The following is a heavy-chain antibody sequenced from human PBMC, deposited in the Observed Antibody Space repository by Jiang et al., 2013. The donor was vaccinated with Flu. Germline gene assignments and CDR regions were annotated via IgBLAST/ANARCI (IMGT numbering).Heavy chain of an antibody. Sequence: KPTQTLTLTCTFSGFSLNTSGMCVSWIRQPPEKALEWLARIDWDDDKYYSTSLKTRLTISKDTSKNQVVLTMTNMDPVDTATYYCAHSPIAARGHNWFDPWGQGTLVTVSS. CDR1: GFSLNTSGMC. J-gene: IGHJ5*02. D-gene: IGHD6-6*01. V-gene: IGHV2-70*12. CDR2: IDWDDDK. CDR3: AHSPIAARGHNWFDP.